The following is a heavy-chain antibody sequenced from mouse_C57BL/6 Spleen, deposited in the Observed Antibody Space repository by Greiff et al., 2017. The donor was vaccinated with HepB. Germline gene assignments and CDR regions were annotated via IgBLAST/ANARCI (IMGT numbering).Heavy chain of an antibody. Sequence: LVKPGASVKISCKASGYTFTDYYMNWVKQSHGKSLEWIGDINPNNGGTSYNQKFKGKATLTVDKSSSTAYMELRSLTSEDSAVYYCARSDYGSSSWFAYWGQGTLVTVSA. J-gene: IGHJ3*01. CDR1: GYTFTDYY. CDR3: ARSDYGSSSWFAY. D-gene: IGHD1-1*01. V-gene: IGHV1-26*01. CDR2: INPNNGGT.